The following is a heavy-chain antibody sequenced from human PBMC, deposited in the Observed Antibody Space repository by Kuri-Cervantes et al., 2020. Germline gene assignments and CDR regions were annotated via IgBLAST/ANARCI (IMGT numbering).Heavy chain of an antibody. V-gene: IGHV3-23*01. CDR1: GFTFNNYV. CDR3: ARDLDIQLWLAASPGCLDY. CDR2: ISGSGGST. J-gene: IGHJ4*02. Sequence: GESLKISCVGSGFTFNNYVMNWVRQAPGKGLEWVSAISGSGGSTYYADSVKGRFTISRDNSKNTLYLQMNSLRAEDTAVYYCARDLDIQLWLAASPGCLDYWGQGTLVTVSS. D-gene: IGHD5-18*01.